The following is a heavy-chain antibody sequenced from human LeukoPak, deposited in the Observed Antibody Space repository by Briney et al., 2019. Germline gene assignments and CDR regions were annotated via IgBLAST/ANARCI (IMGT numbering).Heavy chain of an antibody. J-gene: IGHJ4*02. CDR2: LQDDGSHQ. D-gene: IGHD6-13*01. CDR1: GFAVSTSW. V-gene: IGHV3-7*03. Sequence: PGGSLRLSCAASGFAVSTSWMGWVRQAPGKGLEWVASLQDDGSHQYYVDSAKGRFTISRENAKNSLFLQTSSLRVEDTAVYYCARDLSSRDAYWGQGTPVTVSS. CDR3: ARDLSSRDAY.